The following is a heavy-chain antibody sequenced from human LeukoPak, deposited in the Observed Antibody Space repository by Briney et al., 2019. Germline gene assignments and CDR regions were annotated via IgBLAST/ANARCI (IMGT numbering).Heavy chain of an antibody. J-gene: IGHJ5*02. CDR2: ISSYNGNT. CDR1: GYTFTSYG. CDR3: ARGSWFDP. D-gene: IGHD3-10*01. Sequence: ASVKVSCKASGYTFTSYGITWVRQALGQGLEWMGWISSYNGNTNYAQNLQGRVTLTTDTSTSTAYMELRSLRSDDTAVYYCARGSWFDPWGQGTLVTVSS. V-gene: IGHV1-18*01.